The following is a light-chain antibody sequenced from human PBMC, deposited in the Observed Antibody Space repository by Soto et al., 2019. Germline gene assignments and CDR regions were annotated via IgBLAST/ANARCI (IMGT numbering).Light chain of an antibody. Sequence: QSVLTQPPSASVTPGQRVTISCSGSSSNIGRNTVSWYQHLPGTAPKLLIYSNNQRPSGVPDRFSGSKSGTSASLAISGLQSDGEADYFCAAWDDTVNGYVFGTGTKVTVL. CDR3: AAWDDTVNGYV. J-gene: IGLJ1*01. CDR2: SNN. CDR1: SSNIGRNT. V-gene: IGLV1-44*01.